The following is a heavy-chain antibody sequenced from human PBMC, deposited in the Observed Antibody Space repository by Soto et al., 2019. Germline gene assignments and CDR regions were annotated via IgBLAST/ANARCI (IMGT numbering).Heavy chain of an antibody. Sequence: PGGSLRLSSAASGFTFSSAWMHWVRQAPGKGLVWVSHIKSDGSGTSYADSVKGRFSISRDNAENTLYLQMNSLRAEDTAVYYCARAAPFNYGVNSGFDYWGQLPLFPAS. V-gene: IGHV3-74*01. D-gene: IGHD4-17*01. CDR2: IKSDGSGT. CDR3: ARAAPFNYGVNSGFDY. J-gene: IGHJ4*02. CDR1: GFTFSSAW.